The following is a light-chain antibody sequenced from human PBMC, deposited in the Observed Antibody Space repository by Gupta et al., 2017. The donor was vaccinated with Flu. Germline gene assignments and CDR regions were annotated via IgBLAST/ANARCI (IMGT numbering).Light chain of an antibody. V-gene: IGKV3-15*01. Sequence: EIVMTQSPATLSVSPGERATLSCRASQSVSSNLAWYQQKRGQAPRLLIYGASTRATGIPARFSGSGSGTEFTLTISSLQSEDFAIYYCQQYNNWPPYTFGRGTKLEIK. CDR3: QQYNNWPPYT. CDR1: QSVSSN. CDR2: GAS. J-gene: IGKJ2*01.